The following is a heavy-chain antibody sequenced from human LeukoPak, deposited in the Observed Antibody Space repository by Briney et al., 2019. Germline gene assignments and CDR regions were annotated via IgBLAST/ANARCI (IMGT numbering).Heavy chain of an antibody. Sequence: SQTLSLTCGVSGGSISNTNWWSWVRQPPGQGLESTVVISLTGLTHYNPSLESRVTVSLDKSKNPLSLNLSSVTAADTAVYYCSRENGAFSPFGYWGQGTLVTVLS. CDR2: ISLTGLT. D-gene: IGHD2-8*01. CDR3: SRENGAFSPFGY. J-gene: IGHJ4*02. V-gene: IGHV4-4*02. CDR1: GGSISNTNW.